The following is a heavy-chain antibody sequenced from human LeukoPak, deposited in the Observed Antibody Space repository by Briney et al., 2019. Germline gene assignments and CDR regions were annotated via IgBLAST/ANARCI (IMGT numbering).Heavy chain of an antibody. CDR3: ARISEVPMVGGVIITNVGFDY. CDR1: GFTFSSYS. Sequence: GGSLRLSCAASGFTFSSYSMNWVRQAPGKGLEWGSYISSSSSTIYYADSVKGRFTISRDNAKNTLYLQMNSLRDEDTPVYYCARISEVPMVGGVIITNVGFDYWGQGTLVTVSS. D-gene: IGHD3-10*01. J-gene: IGHJ4*02. V-gene: IGHV3-48*02. CDR2: ISSSSSTI.